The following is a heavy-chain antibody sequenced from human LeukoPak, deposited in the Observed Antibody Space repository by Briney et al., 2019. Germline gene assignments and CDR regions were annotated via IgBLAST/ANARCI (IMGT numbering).Heavy chain of an antibody. CDR2: IRSKAISYAT. J-gene: IGHJ4*02. D-gene: IGHD5-18*01. CDR3: TRSGYSYGPDY. Sequence: GGSLRLSCAASGFTFSGSAMHWVRQASGKGLEWVGRIRSKAISYATAYAASVKGRFTISRDDSKNTAYLQMNSLKTEDTAVYYCTRSGYSYGPDYWGQGTLVTVSS. V-gene: IGHV3-73*01. CDR1: GFTFSGSA.